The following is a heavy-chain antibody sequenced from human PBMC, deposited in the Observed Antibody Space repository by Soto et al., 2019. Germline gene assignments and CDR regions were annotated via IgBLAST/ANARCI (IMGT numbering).Heavy chain of an antibody. V-gene: IGHV4-34*01. J-gene: IGHJ6*02. CDR2: INHSGST. Sequence: AETLSLTCAAYGVSFSGYYWHWIRQPPGKGLEWIGEINHSGSTNYNPSLKSRVTISVDTSKNQFSLKLSSVTAADTAVYYCAREGYYYYGMDVWGQGTTVTVSS. CDR1: GVSFSGYY. CDR3: AREGYYYYGMDV.